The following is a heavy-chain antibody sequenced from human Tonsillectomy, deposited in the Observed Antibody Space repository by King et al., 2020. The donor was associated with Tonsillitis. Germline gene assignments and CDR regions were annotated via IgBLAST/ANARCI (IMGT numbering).Heavy chain of an antibody. D-gene: IGHD1-26*01. CDR1: GGSISSYY. CDR3: ASDSGSYRRFDS. J-gene: IGHJ4*02. CDR2: IYYSGST. V-gene: IGHV4-59*01. Sequence: VQLQESGPGLVKPSETLSLTCTVSGGSISSYYWSWIRQPPGKGLEWIGYIYYSGSTNYNPSLESRVTISVDTSKNQFSLKLSSVTAADTAVYYCASDSGSYRRFDSWGQGTLVTVSS.